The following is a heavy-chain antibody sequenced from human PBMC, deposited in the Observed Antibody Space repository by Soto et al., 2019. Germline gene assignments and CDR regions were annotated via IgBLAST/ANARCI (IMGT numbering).Heavy chain of an antibody. CDR2: IIPIFGTA. J-gene: IGHJ6*02. Sequence: SVKVSCKASGGTFSSYAISWVRQAPGQGLEWMGGIIPIFGTANYAQKFQGRVTITADESTSTAYMELSSLRSEDTAVYYCACSVRGVTHYYCGMDVWGQGNTVTVSS. D-gene: IGHD3-10*01. V-gene: IGHV1-69*13. CDR3: ACSVRGVTHYYCGMDV. CDR1: GGTFSSYA.